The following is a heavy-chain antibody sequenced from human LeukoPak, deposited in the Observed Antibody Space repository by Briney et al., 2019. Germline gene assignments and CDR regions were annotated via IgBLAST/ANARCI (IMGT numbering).Heavy chain of an antibody. CDR2: MNPDGSKK. CDR1: GFTFSSYG. CDR3: ARDYGYKLDF. V-gene: IGHV3-7*04. D-gene: IGHD5-24*01. Sequence: PGGSLRLSCAASGFTFSSYGMHWVRQAPGKGLEWVANMNPDGSKKYYLDSVKGRFTISRDNAKNSLYLQMNSLRAEDAAVYYCARDYGYKLDFWGQGTLVTESS. J-gene: IGHJ4*02.